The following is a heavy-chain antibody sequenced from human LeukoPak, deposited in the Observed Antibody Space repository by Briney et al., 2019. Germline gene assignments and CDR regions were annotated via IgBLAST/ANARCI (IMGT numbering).Heavy chain of an antibody. J-gene: IGHJ3*02. CDR3: VKSERGWLRLGDAFDI. CDR1: GFTFSSYA. V-gene: IGHV3-64D*06. D-gene: IGHD5-12*01. Sequence: GGSLRLSCSASGFTFSSYAMHWVRQAPGKGLEYVSGISSNGGSTYYADSVEGRFTISRDNSKNTLYLQMSSLRAEDTAVYYCVKSERGWLRLGDAFDIWGQGTMVTVSS. CDR2: ISSNGGST.